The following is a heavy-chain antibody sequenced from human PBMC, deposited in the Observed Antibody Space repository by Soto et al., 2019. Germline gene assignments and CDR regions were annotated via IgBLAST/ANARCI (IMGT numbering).Heavy chain of an antibody. V-gene: IGHV1-8*01. J-gene: IGHJ6*02. Sequence: ASVKVSCKASGYTFTSYDINWVRQATGQGLEWMGWMSPNSGNTGYAQKFQGRVTMTRDTSISTAYMELSSLRSEDTAVYSCARGWDYYDSSGYYRTGYGMDVWGQGTTVTVSS. CDR1: GYTFTSYD. CDR3: ARGWDYYDSSGYYRTGYGMDV. CDR2: MSPNSGNT. D-gene: IGHD3-22*01.